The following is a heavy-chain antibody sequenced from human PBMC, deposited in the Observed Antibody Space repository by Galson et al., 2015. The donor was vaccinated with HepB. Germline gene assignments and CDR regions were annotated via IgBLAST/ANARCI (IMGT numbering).Heavy chain of an antibody. D-gene: IGHD6-19*01. Sequence: CAISGDSVSSNSAAWNWIRQSPSRGLEWLGRTYYRSKWDNDYAVSVKSRITINPDTSKNQFSLQLNSVTPEDTAVYYCARDRGDSSGHPYYYYYYYMDVWGKGTTVTVSS. J-gene: IGHJ6*03. V-gene: IGHV6-1*01. CDR2: TYYRSKWDN. CDR1: GDSVSSNSAA. CDR3: ARDRGDSSGHPYYYYYYYMDV.